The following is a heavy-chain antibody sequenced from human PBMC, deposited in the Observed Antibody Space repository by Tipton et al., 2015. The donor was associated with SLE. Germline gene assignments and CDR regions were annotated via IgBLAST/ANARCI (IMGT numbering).Heavy chain of an antibody. V-gene: IGHV4-30-2*01. J-gene: IGHJ4*02. CDR2: FFHSGST. CDR1: GGSISSGTHS. Sequence: TLSLTCAVSGGSISSGTHSWSWIRQPPGKGLEWLGYFFHSGSTYYNPSLKGRVTLTADRSKNQFSLKLTSVTAADTAVYYCARRHYSGPFDSWGQGTLVTVSS. D-gene: IGHD5-12*01. CDR3: ARRHYSGPFDS.